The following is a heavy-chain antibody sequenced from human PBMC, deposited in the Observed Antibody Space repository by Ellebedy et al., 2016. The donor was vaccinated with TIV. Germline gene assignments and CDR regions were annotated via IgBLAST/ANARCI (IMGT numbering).Heavy chain of an antibody. CDR3: AARPGGAASGRFDY. Sequence: AASVKVSCKASGFTFTSSVIQWVRQARGQRLEWMGWIVVDSGHTDYAQKFQERVTITRDMSTSTAYMELSSLRSEDTALYYCAARPGGAASGRFDYWGQGTLVTVSS. CDR2: IVVDSGHT. J-gene: IGHJ4*02. CDR1: GFTFTSSV. V-gene: IGHV1-58*02. D-gene: IGHD3-16*01.